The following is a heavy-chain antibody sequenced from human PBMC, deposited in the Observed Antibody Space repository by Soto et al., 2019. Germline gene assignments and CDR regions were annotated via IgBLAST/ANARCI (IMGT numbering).Heavy chain of an antibody. V-gene: IGHV4-59*11. CDR2: IYYSGST. Sequence: TVFDGNIRGHYWRRIRKKKGKGLEWIGYIYYSGSTNYNPSLKSRVTISVDTSKNQFSLKLSSVTAADTAVYYCARGQDIVVVVAATGEMYFDYWGQGTLVTVSS. CDR3: ARGQDIVVVVAATGEMYFDY. CDR1: DGNIRGHY. J-gene: IGHJ4*02. D-gene: IGHD2-15*01.